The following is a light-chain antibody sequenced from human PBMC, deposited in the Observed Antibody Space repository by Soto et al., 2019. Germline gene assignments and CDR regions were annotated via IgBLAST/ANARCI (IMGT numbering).Light chain of an antibody. CDR2: DTD. V-gene: IGLV7-46*01. CDR1: TGTVTSGHL. J-gene: IGLJ2*01. CDR3: SGALMV. Sequence: QAVVTQEPSLTVSPGGTVTLTCGSSTGTVTSGHLPYWFQQKPGQAPRTLIYDTDNKHSWTPARFSGSLLGGKAALTLSGAQPEDEAEYSYSGALMVFGGGTKVTVL.